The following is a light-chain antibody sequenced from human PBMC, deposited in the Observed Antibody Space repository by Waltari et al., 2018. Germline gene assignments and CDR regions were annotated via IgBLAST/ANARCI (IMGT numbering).Light chain of an antibody. CDR2: EVS. V-gene: IGLV2-8*01. CDR3: SSCAGRTKFVV. CDR1: SSDVGGYDY. Sequence: QSALTQPPSASGSPGQSVTISCTGTSSDVGGYDYVSWYQQHPGKVPKLVIYEVSKRPVGVPDRFSGPKSGNTASLTVSGLQAEEEAEYDCSSCAGRTKFVVFGGGTKLTVL. J-gene: IGLJ2*01.